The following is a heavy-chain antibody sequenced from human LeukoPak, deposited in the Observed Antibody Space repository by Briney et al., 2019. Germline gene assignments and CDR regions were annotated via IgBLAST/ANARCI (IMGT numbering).Heavy chain of an antibody. CDR1: GFTFSSYA. D-gene: IGHD3-3*01. V-gene: IGHV3-30-3*01. CDR2: ISYDGSNK. Sequence: GGSLRLSCAAYGFTFSSYAMHWVRQAPGKGLEWVAVISYDGSNKYYADSVKGRFTISRDNSKNTLYLQMNSLRAEDTAVYDCARRGPLGAFDIWGQGTMVTVSS. J-gene: IGHJ3*02. CDR3: ARRGPLGAFDI.